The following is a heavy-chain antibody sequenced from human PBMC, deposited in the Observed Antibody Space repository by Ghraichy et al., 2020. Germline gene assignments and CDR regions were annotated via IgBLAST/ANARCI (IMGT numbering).Heavy chain of an antibody. CDR3: TTDPGGSYFRDY. CDR1: GFTFSNAW. Sequence: LSLTCAASGFTFSNAWMSWVRQAPGKGLEWVGRIKSKTDGGTTDYAAPVKGRFTISRDDSKNTLYLQMNSLKTEDTAVYYCTTDPGGSYFRDYWGQGTLVTVSS. V-gene: IGHV3-15*01. CDR2: IKSKTDGGTT. J-gene: IGHJ4*02. D-gene: IGHD1-26*01.